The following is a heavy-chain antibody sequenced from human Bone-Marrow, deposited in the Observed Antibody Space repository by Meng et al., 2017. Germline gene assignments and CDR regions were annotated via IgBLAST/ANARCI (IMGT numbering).Heavy chain of an antibody. Sequence: ASVKVSCKASGYTFTSYGTSWLRQAPGQGPEWMGWISGYNGNTKYAQMLQGRVTMTTDTSTNTAYMELRNLRSDDTAVYYCARDGNGRDTWSWFDPWGQGSLVTVSS. D-gene: IGHD2-8*01. J-gene: IGHJ5*02. CDR2: ISGYNGNT. CDR1: GYTFTSYG. CDR3: ARDGNGRDTWSWFDP. V-gene: IGHV1-18*01.